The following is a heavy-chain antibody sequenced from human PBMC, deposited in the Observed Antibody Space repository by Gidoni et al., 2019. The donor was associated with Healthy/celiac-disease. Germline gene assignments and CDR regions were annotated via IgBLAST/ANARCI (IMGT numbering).Heavy chain of an antibody. CDR3: AKVRVVPGVRFGGMDV. D-gene: IGHD2-2*01. Sequence: EVQLLESGGGLVQPGGSLRLSCAASGFTFSSYAMSWVRQAPGKGLEWVSAISGSGGSTYYADSVKGRFTISRDNSKNTLYLQMNSLRAEDTAVYYCAKVRVVPGVRFGGMDVWGQGTTVTVSS. V-gene: IGHV3-23*01. J-gene: IGHJ6*02. CDR1: GFTFSSYA. CDR2: ISGSGGST.